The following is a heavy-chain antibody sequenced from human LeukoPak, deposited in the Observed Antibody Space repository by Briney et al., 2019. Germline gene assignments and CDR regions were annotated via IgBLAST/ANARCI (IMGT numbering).Heavy chain of an antibody. J-gene: IGHJ4*02. Sequence: PSETLSLTCTVSGGSNSSSSYYWGWIRQPPGKGLEWIGSIYYSGSTYYNPSLKSRVTISVDTSKNQFSLKLSSVTAADTAVYYCARDGRETGSNGLIDYWGQGTLVTVSS. V-gene: IGHV4-39*02. CDR2: IYYSGST. CDR3: ARDGRETGSNGLIDY. D-gene: IGHD1-14*01. CDR1: GGSNSSSSYY.